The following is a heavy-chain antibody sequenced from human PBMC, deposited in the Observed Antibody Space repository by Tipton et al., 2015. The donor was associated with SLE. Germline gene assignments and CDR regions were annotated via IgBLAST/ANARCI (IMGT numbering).Heavy chain of an antibody. D-gene: IGHD5-12*01. V-gene: IGHV4-34*01. CDR3: ARDRVFLGATIGYFQH. Sequence: TLSLTCAVYGGSFSGYYWSWIRQPPGKGLEWIREINHSGSTNYNPSLKSRVTISVDTSKNQFSLKLSSVTAADTAVYYCARDRVFLGATIGYFQHWGQGTLVTVSS. J-gene: IGHJ1*01. CDR2: INHSGST. CDR1: GGSFSGYY.